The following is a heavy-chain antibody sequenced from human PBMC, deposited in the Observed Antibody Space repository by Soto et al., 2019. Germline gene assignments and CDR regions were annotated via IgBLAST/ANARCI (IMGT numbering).Heavy chain of an antibody. CDR3: ARSVPAAKTFQQ. D-gene: IGHD2-2*01. Sequence: KTSETLSLTCTVSGGSISSSSYYWGWIRQPPGKGLEWIGSIYYSGSTYYNPSLKSRVTISVDTSKNQFSLKLSSVTAADTAVYYCARSVPAAKTFQQWGQATLVTVAS. J-gene: IGHJ1*01. V-gene: IGHV4-39*01. CDR1: GGSISSSSYY. CDR2: IYYSGST.